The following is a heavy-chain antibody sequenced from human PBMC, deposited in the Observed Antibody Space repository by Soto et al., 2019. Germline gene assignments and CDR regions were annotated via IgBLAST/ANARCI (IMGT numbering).Heavy chain of an antibody. D-gene: IGHD3-10*01. Sequence: SSVKVSCKASGYTFTSYGISWVRQAPGQGLEWMGWISAYNGNTNYAQKLQGRVTMTTDTSTSTAYMELRSLRSDDTAVYYCARANYILGYYGMDVWGQGTTVTVSS. CDR3: ARANYILGYYGMDV. J-gene: IGHJ6*02. CDR2: ISAYNGNT. V-gene: IGHV1-18*01. CDR1: GYTFTSYG.